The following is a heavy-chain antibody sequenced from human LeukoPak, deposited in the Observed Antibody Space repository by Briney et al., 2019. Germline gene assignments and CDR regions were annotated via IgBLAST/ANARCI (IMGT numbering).Heavy chain of an antibody. Sequence: ASVKVSCKASGYTFTIYGISWVRQAPGQGLEWMGWISAYNGNTHYPQKLQGRVTMTTDTSTSTAYMELRSLRSEDTAVYYCARETRYYDSSGYYVFAFDIWGQGTMVTVSS. D-gene: IGHD3-22*01. CDR2: ISAYNGNT. V-gene: IGHV1-18*01. J-gene: IGHJ3*02. CDR1: GYTFTIYG. CDR3: ARETRYYDSSGYYVFAFDI.